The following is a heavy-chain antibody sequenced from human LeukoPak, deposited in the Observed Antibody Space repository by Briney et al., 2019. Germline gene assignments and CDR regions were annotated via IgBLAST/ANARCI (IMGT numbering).Heavy chain of an antibody. Sequence: QAGGSLRLSCEVSGFTFSSYWMIWVRQAPGKGLEWVANIKQDGSEKYYVDSVKGRFTISRDNAQNSLYLQMSSLRAEDTAVYYCARAGPFGSYRYTSDSWGQGTLVIVSS. CDR3: ARAGPFGSYRYTSDS. D-gene: IGHD3-16*02. J-gene: IGHJ4*02. CDR1: GFTFSSYW. V-gene: IGHV3-7*01. CDR2: IKQDGSEK.